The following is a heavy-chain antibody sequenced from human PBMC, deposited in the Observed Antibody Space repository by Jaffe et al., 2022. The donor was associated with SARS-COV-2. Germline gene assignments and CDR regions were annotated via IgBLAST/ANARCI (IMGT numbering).Heavy chain of an antibody. Sequence: QLQLQESGPGLVKPSETLSLTCTVSGGSISSGYYYWGWIRQPPGKGLEWIGSFYYSGSTYYNPSLRSRVTISVDTSKNQFSMKLSSVTAADTAVYYCARPVVPAASHDAFAFWGQGTMVTISS. V-gene: IGHV4-39*01. CDR2: FYYSGST. J-gene: IGHJ3*01. D-gene: IGHD2-2*01. CDR1: GGSISSGYYY. CDR3: ARPVVPAASHDAFAF.